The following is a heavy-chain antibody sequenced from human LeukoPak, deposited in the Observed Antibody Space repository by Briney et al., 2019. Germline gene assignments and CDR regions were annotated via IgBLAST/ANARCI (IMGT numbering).Heavy chain of an antibody. J-gene: IGHJ2*01. CDR2: ISGSGGST. CDR3: GKLDGLCGGDCDLRPAWYFDL. D-gene: IGHD2-21*02. V-gene: IGHV3-23*01. Sequence: SGGSLRLSCAASGFTFSSYAMSWVRQAPGKGLEWVSAISGSGGSTYYADSVKGRFTISRDNSKNTLYLQMNSLRAEDTAVYYCGKLDGLCGGDCDLRPAWYFDLGGRGTLVIVS. CDR1: GFTFSSYA.